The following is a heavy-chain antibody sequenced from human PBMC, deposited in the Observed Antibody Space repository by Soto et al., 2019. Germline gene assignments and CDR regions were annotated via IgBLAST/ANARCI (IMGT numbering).Heavy chain of an antibody. J-gene: IGHJ4*02. Sequence: EVQLLESGGGLVQPGGSLRLSCAASGFTFSSHAMSWVRQAPGKGLEWVSGISGSGGSTKDADTVKGRLTISRDNSRNTLYLQMNSVRAEDTAVYYCAKDLRDWYMGYFDFWGQGTQVTVSS. CDR2: ISGSGGST. CDR3: AKDLRDWYMGYFDF. D-gene: IGHD3-9*01. CDR1: GFTFSSHA. V-gene: IGHV3-23*01.